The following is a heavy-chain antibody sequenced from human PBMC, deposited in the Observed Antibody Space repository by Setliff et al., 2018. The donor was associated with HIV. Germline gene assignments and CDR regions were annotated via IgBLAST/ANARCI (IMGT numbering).Heavy chain of an antibody. CDR2: IFYSGHT. J-gene: IGHJ4*02. CDR1: GGSISRSSYY. D-gene: IGHD6-13*01. Sequence: LSLTCTVSGGSISRSSYYWAWIRQPPGKGLGWIGNIFYSGHTFYNPSLRSRVTISVDTSKNQFSLKLSSVTAADTAVYYCARGVAAAGLWGQGTLVTVSS. V-gene: IGHV4-39*07. CDR3: ARGVAAAGL.